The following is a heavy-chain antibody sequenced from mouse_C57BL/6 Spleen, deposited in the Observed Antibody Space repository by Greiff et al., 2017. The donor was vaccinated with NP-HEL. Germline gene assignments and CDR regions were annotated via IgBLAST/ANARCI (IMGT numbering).Heavy chain of an antibody. D-gene: IGHD1-1*01. J-gene: IGHJ3*01. CDR1: GFTFSSYG. V-gene: IGHV5-6*01. CDR3: ARREYGSRAWFAY. Sequence: VQLKESGGDLVKPGGSLKLSCAASGFTFSSYGMSWVRQTPDKRLEWVATISSGGSYTYYPDSVKGRFTISRDNAKNTLYLQMSSLKSEDTAMYYCARREYGSRAWFAYWGQGTLVTVSA. CDR2: ISSGGSYT.